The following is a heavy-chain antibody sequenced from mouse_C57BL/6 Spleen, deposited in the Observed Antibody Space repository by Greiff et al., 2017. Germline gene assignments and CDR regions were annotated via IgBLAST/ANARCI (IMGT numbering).Heavy chain of an antibody. Sequence: QVQLKQPGAELVKPGASVKMSCKASGYTFTSYWTTWVKQRPGQGLEWIGDIYPGSGSTNYNEKFKSKATLTVDTSSSTAYMQLSSLTSEDSAVYYCASEAFSGGFPYYFNYWGQGATLTVSS. J-gene: IGHJ2*01. CDR3: ASEAFSGGFPYYFNY. CDR2: IYPGSGST. V-gene: IGHV1-55*01. D-gene: IGHD4-1*01. CDR1: GYTFTSYW.